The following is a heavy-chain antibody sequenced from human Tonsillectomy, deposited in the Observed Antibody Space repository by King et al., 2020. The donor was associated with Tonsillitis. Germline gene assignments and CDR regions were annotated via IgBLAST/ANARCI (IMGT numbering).Heavy chain of an antibody. V-gene: IGHV3-15*01. CDR3: ATGTPEGGRGGGVDV. CDR1: GFTFSNAW. Sequence: VQLVESGGGLVKPGGSLRLSCAASGFTFSNAWMSWVRQAPGKGLEWVGHIKRKTDGGTTDCAAPVKGRFSISRDDPQNTLYLQMNSLKTEDTAVYYGATGTPEGGRGGGVDVWGQGTAVTVSS. J-gene: IGHJ6*02. D-gene: IGHD1-14*01. CDR2: IKRKTDGGTT.